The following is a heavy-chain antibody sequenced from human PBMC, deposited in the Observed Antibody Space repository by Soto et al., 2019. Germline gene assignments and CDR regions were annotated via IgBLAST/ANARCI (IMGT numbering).Heavy chain of an antibody. Sequence: QVQLVESGGGVVQPGRSLRLSCAASGFTFSSYGMHWVRQAPGKGLEWVAVISYDGSNKYYADSVKGRFTISRDNSKNTLYLQMNSLRAEDTAVYYCANFLYDSSGCWGQGTLVTVSS. V-gene: IGHV3-30*18. CDR1: GFTFSSYG. CDR2: ISYDGSNK. J-gene: IGHJ4*02. CDR3: ANFLYDSSGC. D-gene: IGHD3-22*01.